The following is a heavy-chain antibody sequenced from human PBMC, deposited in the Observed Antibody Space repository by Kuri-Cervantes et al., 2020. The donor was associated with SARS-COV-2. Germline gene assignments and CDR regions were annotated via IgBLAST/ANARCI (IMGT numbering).Heavy chain of an antibody. CDR1: GYTFTGYY. CDR2: INPNSGGT. D-gene: IGHD3-10*01. V-gene: IGHV1-2*04. Sequence: ASVKVSCKASGYTFTGYYIHWVRQAPGERLEWMGWINPNSGGTKYAQKFEGWVTLTRDTSINTAYMELSRLRSNDMAVYYCARGMVRGIIQYYYYPMDVWGQGTTVTVSS. J-gene: IGHJ6*02. CDR3: ARGMVRGIIQYYYYPMDV.